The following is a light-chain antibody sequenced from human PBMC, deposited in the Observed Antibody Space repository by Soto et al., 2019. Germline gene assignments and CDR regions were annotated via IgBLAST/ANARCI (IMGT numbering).Light chain of an antibody. CDR3: SSHTTTDTLWV. Sequence: QSALTQPASVSGSPGQSITISCTGTSSDVGAYNYVSWYQQHPGKAPKLIISEVTDRPSGVSDRLSGSKSGNTASLTISGLQAEDEADYFCSSHTTTDTLWVFGGGTKVTVL. J-gene: IGLJ3*02. CDR1: SSDVGAYNY. V-gene: IGLV2-14*01. CDR2: EVT.